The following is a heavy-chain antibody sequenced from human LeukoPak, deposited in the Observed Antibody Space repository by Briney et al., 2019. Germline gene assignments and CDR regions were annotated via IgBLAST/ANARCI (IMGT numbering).Heavy chain of an antibody. Sequence: GGSLRLSCAASGFTFSSYGMHWVRQAPGKGLEWVAVIWYDGSNKYYADSVKGRFTISRDNSKNTLYLQMNSLRAEDTAVYYCAKDKSSYDYGGKGGLDYWGQGTLVTVSS. CDR3: AKDKSSYDYGGKGGLDY. CDR1: GFTFSSYG. D-gene: IGHD4-23*01. CDR2: IWYDGSNK. J-gene: IGHJ4*02. V-gene: IGHV3-33*06.